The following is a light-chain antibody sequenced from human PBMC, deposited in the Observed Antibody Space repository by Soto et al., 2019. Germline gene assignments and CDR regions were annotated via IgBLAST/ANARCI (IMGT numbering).Light chain of an antibody. V-gene: IGLV1-51*02. J-gene: IGLJ2*01. CDR3: GAWDTSLNGGL. CDR2: ENN. Sequence: QSALTQPPSVSAAPGQDVTISCSGSTSNIGLNDVAWYQQLPGTAPKLLLYENNKRPSGIPDRFSGSKSGTSATLGITGLQTGDEADYYCGAWDTSLNGGLFGGGTKVTVL. CDR1: TSNIGLND.